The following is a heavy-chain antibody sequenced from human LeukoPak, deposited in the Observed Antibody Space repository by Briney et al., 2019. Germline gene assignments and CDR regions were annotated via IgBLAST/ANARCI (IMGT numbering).Heavy chain of an antibody. CDR2: MNPNSGNT. Sequence: ASVTVSFKASGYTFTSYDINWVRQATGQGLEWMGWMNPNSGNTGYAQKFQGRVTMTRSTSISTAYMELSSLRSEDTAVYYCAIGGYDSSGNAFDIWGQGTMVTVSS. V-gene: IGHV1-8*01. J-gene: IGHJ3*02. CDR1: GYTFTSYD. CDR3: AIGGYDSSGNAFDI. D-gene: IGHD3-22*01.